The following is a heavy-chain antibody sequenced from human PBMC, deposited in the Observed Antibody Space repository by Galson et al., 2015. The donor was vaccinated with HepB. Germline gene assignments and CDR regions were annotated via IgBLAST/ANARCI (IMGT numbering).Heavy chain of an antibody. CDR2: IYYSGST. CDR1: GGSISSSSYY. CDR3: ARDLNSSSWYWDYYGMDV. J-gene: IGHJ6*02. Sequence: SETLSLTCTVSGGSISSSSYYWGWIRQPPGKGLEWIGSIYYSGSTYYNPSLKSRVTISVDTSKNQFSLKLSSVTAADTAVYYCARDLNSSSWYWDYYGMDVWGQGTTVTVSS. D-gene: IGHD6-13*01. V-gene: IGHV4-39*07.